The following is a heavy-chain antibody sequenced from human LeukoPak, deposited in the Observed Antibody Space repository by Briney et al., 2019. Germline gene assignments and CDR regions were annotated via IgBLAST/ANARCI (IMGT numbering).Heavy chain of an antibody. D-gene: IGHD1-26*01. J-gene: IGHJ4*02. Sequence: GGSLRLSCAASGFTFSSYWMSWARQAPGKGLEWVANIKQDGSEKYYVDSVKGRFTISRDNAKNSLYLQMNSLRAEDTAVYYCARDLIVGATHFDYWGQGTLVTVSS. CDR1: GFTFSSYW. CDR3: ARDLIVGATHFDY. CDR2: IKQDGSEK. V-gene: IGHV3-7*01.